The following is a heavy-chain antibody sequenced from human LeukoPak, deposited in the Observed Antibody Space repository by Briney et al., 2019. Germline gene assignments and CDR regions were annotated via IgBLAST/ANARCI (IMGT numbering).Heavy chain of an antibody. J-gene: IGHJ4*02. CDR1: GGSISSGGYY. Sequence: SSETLSLTCTVSGGSISSGGYYWSWIRQHPGKGLEWIGYIYYSGRTYYNPSLKSRVTISVDTSKNQFSLKLSSVTAADTAVYYCARGLSAVVYWGQGTLVTVSS. CDR3: ARGLSAVVY. V-gene: IGHV4-31*03. CDR2: IYYSGRT. D-gene: IGHD3-16*02.